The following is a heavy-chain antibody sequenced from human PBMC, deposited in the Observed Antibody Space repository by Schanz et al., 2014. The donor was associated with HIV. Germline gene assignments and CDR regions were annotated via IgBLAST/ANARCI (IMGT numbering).Heavy chain of an antibody. CDR3: AGRYNWNDEEGGGEYNWFDP. D-gene: IGHD1-20*01. CDR2: IIPIFDTT. CDR1: GGTFRSNA. J-gene: IGHJ5*02. V-gene: IGHV1-69*06. Sequence: QVQLVQSGAEVKKTGSSVKVSCKASGGTFRSNAITWVRQAPGQGLEWVGGIIPIFDTTKYAQKFQGRVTITADKSTSTAYMELSSLRSEDTAVYFCAGRYNWNDEEGGGEYNWFDPWGQGTLVTVSS.